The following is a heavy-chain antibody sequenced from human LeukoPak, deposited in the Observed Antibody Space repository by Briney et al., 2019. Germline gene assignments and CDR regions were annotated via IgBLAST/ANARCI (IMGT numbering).Heavy chain of an antibody. Sequence: PGGSLRLSCAASGFTFSSYGMHWVRQAPGKGLEWVAFIRYDGSNKYYADSVKGRFTISRDNSKNTLYLQMNSRRAEDTAVYYCAKVSDQQLAIFDYWGQGTLVTVSS. J-gene: IGHJ4*02. D-gene: IGHD6-13*01. CDR2: IRYDGSNK. CDR3: AKVSDQQLAIFDY. V-gene: IGHV3-30*02. CDR1: GFTFSSYG.